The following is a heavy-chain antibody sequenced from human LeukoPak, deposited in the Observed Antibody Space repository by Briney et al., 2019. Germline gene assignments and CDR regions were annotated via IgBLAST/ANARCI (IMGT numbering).Heavy chain of an antibody. CDR3: ASSYIARGVIWEDY. V-gene: IGHV4-39*01. CDR2: IYYSGST. CDR1: GGSISSSNYY. J-gene: IGHJ4*02. D-gene: IGHD3-10*01. Sequence: SETLSLTCTVSGGSISSSNYYWGWIRQPPGKGLEWIGSIYYSGSTYYNPSLKSRVIISVDTSQNQFSLKLSSVTAADTAVYYCASSYIARGVIWEDYWGQGTLVPVSS.